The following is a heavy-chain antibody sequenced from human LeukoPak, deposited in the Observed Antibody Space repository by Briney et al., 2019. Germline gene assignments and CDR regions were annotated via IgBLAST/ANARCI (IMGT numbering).Heavy chain of an antibody. CDR1: GFTFSSYG. D-gene: IGHD3-3*01. V-gene: IGHV3-30*02. CDR2: IRYDGSNK. Sequence: GGSLRLSCAASGFTFSSYGMHWVRQAPGKGLEWVAFIRYDGSNKYYADSVKGRFTISRDNSKNTLYLQMNSLRAEDTAVYYCARDPGGDIWSGYYPGDYWGQGTLVTVSS. J-gene: IGHJ4*02. CDR3: ARDPGGDIWSGYYPGDY.